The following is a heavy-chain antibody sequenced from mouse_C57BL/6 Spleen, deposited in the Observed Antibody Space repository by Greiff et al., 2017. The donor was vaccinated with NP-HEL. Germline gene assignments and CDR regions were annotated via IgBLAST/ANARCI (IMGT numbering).Heavy chain of an antibody. CDR3: ARKAYGNYVRAMDY. CDR1: GFTFSDYG. D-gene: IGHD2-1*01. Sequence: EVHLVESGGGLVKPGGSLKLSCAASGFTFSDYGMHWVRQAPEKGLEWVAYISSGSSTIYYADTVKGRFTISRDNAKNTLFLQMTSLRSEDTAMYYCARKAYGNYVRAMDYWGQGTSVTVSS. CDR2: ISSGSSTI. V-gene: IGHV5-17*01. J-gene: IGHJ4*01.